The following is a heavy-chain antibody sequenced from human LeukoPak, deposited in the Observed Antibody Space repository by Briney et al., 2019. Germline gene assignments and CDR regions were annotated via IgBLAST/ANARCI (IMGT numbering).Heavy chain of an antibody. CDR2: ISAYNGNT. CDR1: GYTFTSYY. CDR3: ARDEDSSSWYWFDH. J-gene: IGHJ5*02. D-gene: IGHD6-13*01. Sequence: GAPVKVSCKVSGYTFTSYYMHWVRQAPGQGLEWMGWISAYNGNTNYAQKLQGRVTMTTDTSTSTAYMELRSLRSDDTAVYYCARDEDSSSWYWFDHWGQGTLVTVSS. V-gene: IGHV1-18*04.